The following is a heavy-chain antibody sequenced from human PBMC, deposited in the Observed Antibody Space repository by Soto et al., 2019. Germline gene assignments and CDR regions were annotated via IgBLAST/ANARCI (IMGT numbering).Heavy chain of an antibody. CDR2: ISGSGGST. CDR1: GFTFSSYA. CDR3: AKDAKGGYCSSTSCAFDY. Sequence: VGSLRLSCAASGFTFSSYAMSWVRQAPGKGLEWVSAISGSGGSTYYADSVKGRFTISRDNSKNTLYLQMNSLRAEDTAVYYCAKDAKGGYCSSTSCAFDYWGQGTLVTVSS. D-gene: IGHD2-2*01. J-gene: IGHJ4*02. V-gene: IGHV3-23*01.